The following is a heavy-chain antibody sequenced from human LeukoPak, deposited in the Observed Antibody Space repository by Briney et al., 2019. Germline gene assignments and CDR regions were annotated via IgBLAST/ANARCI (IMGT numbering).Heavy chain of an antibody. D-gene: IGHD6-19*01. CDR1: GYTFTSYG. V-gene: IGHV1-18*01. J-gene: IGHJ4*02. CDR2: ISAYNGNT. Sequence: ASVKVSCKASGYTFTSYGISWVRQAPGQGLEWMGWISAYNGNTNYAQKLQGRVTMTTDTSTSTAYMELRSLRSDDTAVYYCARVHLGGRQWLVVMEYYFDYWGQGTLVTVSS. CDR3: ARVHLGGRQWLVVMEYYFDY.